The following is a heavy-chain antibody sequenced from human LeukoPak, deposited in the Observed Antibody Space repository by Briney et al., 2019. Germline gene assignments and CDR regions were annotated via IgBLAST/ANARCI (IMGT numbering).Heavy chain of an antibody. J-gene: IGHJ4*02. Sequence: GGSLRLSCAASGFTFSSYAMHWVRQAPGKGLEWVAFIRSDGGNKYYADSVKGRFTISRDNSENTLYLQMNSLRAEDTAVYYCAKATGCLLWGQGTLVTVSS. CDR1: GFTFSSYA. V-gene: IGHV3-30*02. CDR2: IRSDGGNK. D-gene: IGHD1-14*01. CDR3: AKATGCLL.